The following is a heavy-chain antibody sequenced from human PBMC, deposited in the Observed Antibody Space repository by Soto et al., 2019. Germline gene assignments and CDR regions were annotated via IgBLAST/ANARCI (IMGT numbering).Heavy chain of an antibody. J-gene: IGHJ6*02. CDR1: GGSISDFY. D-gene: IGHD2-2*01. V-gene: IGHV4-59*01. Sequence: SETLSLTCTVSGGSISDFYWSWIRQPPGKGLEWIGHIFYSGSTNYKPSLRSRVTISVDTSKNQFSLKLRSVTAADTAVYYCARARVGQYQLDQKPYYYYGMDVWGQGTTVTVSS. CDR2: IFYSGST. CDR3: ARARVGQYQLDQKPYYYYGMDV.